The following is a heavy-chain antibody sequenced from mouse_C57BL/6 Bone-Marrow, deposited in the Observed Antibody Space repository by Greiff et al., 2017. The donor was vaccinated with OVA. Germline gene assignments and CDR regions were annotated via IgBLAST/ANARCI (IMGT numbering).Heavy chain of an antibody. CDR1: GYTFTGYW. D-gene: IGHD2-3*01. CDR2: LLTGSGST. V-gene: IGHV1-9*01. J-gene: IGHJ4*01. Sequence: QVQLQQSGAELMKPGASVKLSCKATGYTFTGYWIAWVKQRPGHGLEWIGELLTGSGSTNYNEKFKGKATFTADTSANTAYMQLSSLTTEDSAIYYCARWLLRYAMDYWGQGTAVTVSS. CDR3: ARWLLRYAMDY.